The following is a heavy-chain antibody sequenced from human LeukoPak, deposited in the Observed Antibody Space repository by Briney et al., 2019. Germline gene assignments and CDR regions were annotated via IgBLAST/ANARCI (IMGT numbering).Heavy chain of an antibody. CDR2: ISSSGSTI. CDR1: GFTFSSYS. D-gene: IGHD3/OR15-3a*01. Sequence: GGSLRLSCAASGFTFSSYSMNWVRQAPGKGLEWVSYISSSGSTIYYADSVKGRFTISRDNAKNSLYLQMNSLRAEDTAVYYCAREWGLVPHDAFDIWGQGTMVTVSS. CDR3: AREWGLVPHDAFDI. J-gene: IGHJ3*02. V-gene: IGHV3-48*04.